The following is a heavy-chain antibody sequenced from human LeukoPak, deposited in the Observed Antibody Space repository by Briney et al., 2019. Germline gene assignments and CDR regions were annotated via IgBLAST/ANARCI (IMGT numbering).Heavy chain of an antibody. V-gene: IGHV4-30-4*01. D-gene: IGHD6-19*01. Sequence: SQTLSLTCTVSGGSISSGDYYWSWIRLPPGKGLEWIGYIYYSGSTYYNPSLKSRVTIAVDTSKNQFSLKLSSVTAADTAVYYCARGLAPGYSSSWGPDYWGQGTLVTVSS. J-gene: IGHJ4*02. CDR2: IYYSGST. CDR3: ARGLAPGYSSSWGPDY. CDR1: GGSISSGDYY.